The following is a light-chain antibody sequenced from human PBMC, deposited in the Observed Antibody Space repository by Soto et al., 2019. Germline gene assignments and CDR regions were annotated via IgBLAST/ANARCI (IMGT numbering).Light chain of an antibody. V-gene: IGLV2-14*01. CDR3: SSYTSSSTFYV. CDR2: DVS. Sequence: QSALTQPASVSGSPGQSITISCTGTSSDVGGYNYVSWYQQHPGKAPKLMIYDVSNRPSGVSNRFSGSKSGNTASLTISGLQAEDEADYYCSSYTSSSTFYVFGTGTKVNV. J-gene: IGLJ1*01. CDR1: SSDVGGYNY.